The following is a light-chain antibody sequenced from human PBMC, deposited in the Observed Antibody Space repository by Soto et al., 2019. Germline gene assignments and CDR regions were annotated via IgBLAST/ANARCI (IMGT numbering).Light chain of an antibody. V-gene: IGLV2-23*01. CDR2: EGS. J-gene: IGLJ2*01. Sequence: QSALTQPASVSGSPGQSITISCTVTSSDIGSYNLVSWYQQHPGKVPKIIIYEGSERPSRVSHRFSGSKSGNTASLTISGLQAEDEADYYCCSYVDDRLVFGGGTMVTVL. CDR3: CSYVDDRLV. CDR1: SSDIGSYNL.